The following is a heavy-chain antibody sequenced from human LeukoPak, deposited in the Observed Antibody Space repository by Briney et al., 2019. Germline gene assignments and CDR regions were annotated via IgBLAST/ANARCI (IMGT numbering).Heavy chain of an antibody. CDR1: GFTFSSYG. D-gene: IGHD1-26*01. Sequence: PGRSLRLSCAASGFTFSSYGMHWVRQAPGKGLEWVAVISYDGSNKYYADSVKGRFTISRDNSKNTLYLQMNSLRAEDTAVYYCARDDRYSGSSCKNWGQGTLVTVSS. J-gene: IGHJ4*02. CDR2: ISYDGSNK. V-gene: IGHV3-30*03. CDR3: ARDDRYSGSSCKN.